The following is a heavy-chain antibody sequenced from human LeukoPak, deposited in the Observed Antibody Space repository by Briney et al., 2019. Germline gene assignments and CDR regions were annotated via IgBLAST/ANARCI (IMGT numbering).Heavy chain of an antibody. CDR1: GLTGSHNY. V-gene: IGHV3-53*01. CDR2: IHTSGDT. J-gene: IGHJ4*02. CDR3: ARVLDGSGSRSFDY. Sequence: GGSLRLSCAASGLTGSHNYVSWVRQAPGKGLEWVSAIHTSGDTCYADSVRGRFTISRDNAKNTLYLQMNSLRAEDTAVYFCARVLDGSGSRSFDYWGQGTLVTVSS. D-gene: IGHD3-10*01.